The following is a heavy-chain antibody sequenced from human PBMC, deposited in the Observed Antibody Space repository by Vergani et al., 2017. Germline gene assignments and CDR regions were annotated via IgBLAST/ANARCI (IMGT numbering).Heavy chain of an antibody. D-gene: IGHD2-2*01. CDR3: VKDWGVTTAALAY. J-gene: IGHJ4*02. Sequence: EVQLLESGGGLAQPGGSLRLSCAASGFTFRNYAMTWVRQAPGKGLEWVSIISDNGGTTYYADSVKGRFTISRDDARNSLFLQMNSLRPEDTALYFCVKDWGVTTAALAYWGQGTLVTVSS. V-gene: IGHV3-23*01. CDR1: GFTFRNYA. CDR2: ISDNGGTT.